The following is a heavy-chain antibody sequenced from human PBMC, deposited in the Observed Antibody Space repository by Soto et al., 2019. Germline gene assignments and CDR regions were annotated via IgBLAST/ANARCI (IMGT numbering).Heavy chain of an antibody. CDR2: INPNSGVT. J-gene: IGHJ5*02. CDR3: ATIHRSSTSRGSDFDP. Sequence: ASVKVSCNASDYYFPGYDIHWVRQAPGQGLEWMGWINPNSGVTTYAQKFQGRVTLTRDTSISTAYLEVRRLRSDDTAVYYCATIHRSSTSRGSDFDPWGQGTQVTVSS. D-gene: IGHD6-13*01. V-gene: IGHV1-2*02. CDR1: DYYFPGYD.